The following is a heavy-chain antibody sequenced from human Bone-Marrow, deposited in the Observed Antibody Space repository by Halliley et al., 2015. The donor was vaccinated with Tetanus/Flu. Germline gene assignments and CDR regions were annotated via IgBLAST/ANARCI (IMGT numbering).Heavy chain of an antibody. D-gene: IGHD6-19*01. CDR3: ARRIAVANTGHYFDY. J-gene: IGHJ4*02. CDR1: GYTFTSYW. CDR2: IYPGGSNT. V-gene: IGHV5-51*03. Sequence: MQLVQSGAEVKKPGESLKISCKGSGYTFTSYWIVWVRQMPGRGLEWMGIIYPGGSNTRYSPSFQGHVTISADRSITTAYLQWSSLQAADPAVYYCARRIAVANTGHYFDYWGQGTLVTVSS.